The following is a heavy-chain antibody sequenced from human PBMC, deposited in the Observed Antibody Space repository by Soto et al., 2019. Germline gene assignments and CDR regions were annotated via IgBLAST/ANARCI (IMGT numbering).Heavy chain of an antibody. Sequence: QVQLVQSGAEVRKPGSSVRVSCRTSGDTFTSYTINWVRQAPGQGLEWMGRIIPSLNMANYAQKFQRSVTFTADKSTSTAYMDLSSLRSEDTAVYFCATGLVPRFFESWGQGTPVTVSS. CDR1: GDTFTSYT. V-gene: IGHV1-69*02. CDR2: IIPSLNMA. J-gene: IGHJ4*02. D-gene: IGHD6-6*01. CDR3: ATGLVPRFFES.